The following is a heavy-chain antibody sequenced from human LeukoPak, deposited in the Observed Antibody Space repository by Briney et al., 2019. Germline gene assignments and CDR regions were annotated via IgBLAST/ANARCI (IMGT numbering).Heavy chain of an antibody. D-gene: IGHD3-10*01. CDR1: GFSLSDFW. CDR2: IRGDGYDT. V-gene: IGHV3-74*01. J-gene: IGHJ4*02. CDR3: ASDRVLGSGSLDN. Sequence: GGSLRLSCAASGFSLSDFWMHWVRQTRGKGLVWVSRIRGDGYDTNYADSVEGRFTISRDNARHTLYLQMNSLRADDTAVYYCASDRVLGSGSLDNWGQGTLVTVSS.